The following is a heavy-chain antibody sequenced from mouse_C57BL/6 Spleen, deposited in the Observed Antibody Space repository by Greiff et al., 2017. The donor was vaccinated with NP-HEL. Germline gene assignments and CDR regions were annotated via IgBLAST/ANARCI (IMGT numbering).Heavy chain of an antibody. CDR2: IDPPDSET. Sequence: QVQLQQPGAELVRPGSSVKLSCKASGYTFTSYWMHWVKQRPIQGLEWIGNIDPPDSETHYNQKFKDKATLTVDKSSSTAYMQLSSLTSEDSAVYYCATYYGSSLYAMDYWGQGTSVTVSS. D-gene: IGHD1-1*01. CDR3: ATYYGSSLYAMDY. J-gene: IGHJ4*01. V-gene: IGHV1-52*01. CDR1: GYTFTSYW.